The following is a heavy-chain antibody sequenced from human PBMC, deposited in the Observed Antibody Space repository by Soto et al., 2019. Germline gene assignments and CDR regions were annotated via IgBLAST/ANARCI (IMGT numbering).Heavy chain of an antibody. CDR3: ARDRVGVSSSWFDS. V-gene: IGHV4-59*01. D-gene: IGHD1-26*01. Sequence: SETLSLTCTVSGGSISSYYWSWIRQPPGKGLEWIGYIYYSGSTNYNPSLKSRVTISVDTSKNQFSLKLSSVTAADTAVYYCARDRVGVSSSWFDSWGRGTLVTVSS. CDR1: GGSISSYY. J-gene: IGHJ5*01. CDR2: IYYSGST.